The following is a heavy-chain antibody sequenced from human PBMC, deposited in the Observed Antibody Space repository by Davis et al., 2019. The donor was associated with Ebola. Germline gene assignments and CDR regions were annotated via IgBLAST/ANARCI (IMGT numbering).Heavy chain of an antibody. V-gene: IGHV1-18*04. CDR2: ISGFNTNT. Sequence: ASVKVSCKSSGYTFTSYGLAWVRQAPGLGLEWMGWISGFNTNTNFAQKFQGRATVSKDTSTNTAYMDLRGLTSDDTAIYYCARAPNYDVLTGTSSYYFDDWGQGTLVTVSS. D-gene: IGHD3-9*01. CDR3: ARAPNYDVLTGTSSYYFDD. J-gene: IGHJ4*02. CDR1: GYTFTSYG.